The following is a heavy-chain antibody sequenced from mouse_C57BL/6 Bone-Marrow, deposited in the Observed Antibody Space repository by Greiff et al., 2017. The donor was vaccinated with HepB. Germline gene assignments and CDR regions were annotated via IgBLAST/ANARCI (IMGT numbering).Heavy chain of an antibody. CDR1: GYTFTDYY. V-gene: IGHV1-19*01. D-gene: IGHD2-3*01. CDR3: ADGFYWYFDV. J-gene: IGHJ1*03. Sequence: VHVKQSGPVLVKPGASVKMSCKASGYTFTDYYMNWVKQSHGKSLEWIGVINPYNGGTSYNQKFKGKATLTVDKSSSTAYMELNSLTSEDSAVYYCADGFYWYFDVWGTGTTVTVSS. CDR2: INPYNGGT.